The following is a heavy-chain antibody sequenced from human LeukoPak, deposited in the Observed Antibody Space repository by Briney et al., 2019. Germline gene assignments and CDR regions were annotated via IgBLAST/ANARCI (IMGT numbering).Heavy chain of an antibody. CDR2: IYPGDSDT. CDR1: GYSFSNYW. J-gene: IGHJ4*02. V-gene: IGHV5-51*01. Sequence: HGESLKISCKGSGYSFSNYWIGWVRQVPGKGLEWMGMIYPGDSDTRYSPSFQGQVTISADKSISTAYLQWSSLKASDTAMYYCARRDEWELDYWGQGTLVTVSS. D-gene: IGHD1-26*01. CDR3: ARRDEWELDY.